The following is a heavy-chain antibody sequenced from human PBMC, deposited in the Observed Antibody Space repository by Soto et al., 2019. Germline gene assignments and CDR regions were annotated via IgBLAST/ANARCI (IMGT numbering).Heavy chain of an antibody. CDR2: ISGPSIYI. Sequence: EVQLVESGGGLVKPGGSLRLSCVASGFTFSGYSINWVRQAPGKGLEWVSYISGPSIYIYYADSVKGRFTISRDNAKSAVYLKMKRLRAEDTAVYYCARGFRHGFNVWGQGTTVSVSS. D-gene: IGHD3-10*01. J-gene: IGHJ6*02. CDR1: GFTFSGYS. CDR3: ARGFRHGFNV. V-gene: IGHV3-21*01.